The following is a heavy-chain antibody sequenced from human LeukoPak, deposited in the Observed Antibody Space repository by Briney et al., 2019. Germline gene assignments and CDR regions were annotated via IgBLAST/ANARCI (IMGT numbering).Heavy chain of an antibody. CDR2: ISGGGGSR. Sequence: GGSLRLSCAASGFTFSSYGMSWVRQAPGKGLEWVSAISGGGGSRTYYADSVKGRFTISRDNSKNALYLQMNSLRAEDTAVYYCAKLLVTTVVRGYFDYWGQGTLVTVSS. CDR3: AKLLVTTVVRGYFDY. J-gene: IGHJ4*02. CDR1: GFTFSSYG. V-gene: IGHV3-23*01. D-gene: IGHD4-23*01.